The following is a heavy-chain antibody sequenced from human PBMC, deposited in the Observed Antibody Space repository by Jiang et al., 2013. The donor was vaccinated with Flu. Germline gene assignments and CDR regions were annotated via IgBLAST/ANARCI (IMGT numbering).Heavy chain of an antibody. CDR3: ARRGYSFGLDAFDV. J-gene: IGHJ3*01. Sequence: ETLSLTCTVSGGAITSHYWSWIRQPPGRGLEWIGYIYYSGTTNYNPSLESRVTISVDKSKNQFSLKMRSVTAADTTVYYCARRGYSFGLDAFDVWGQGTMVAVSS. D-gene: IGHD5-18*01. CDR2: IYYSGTT. CDR1: GGAITSHY. V-gene: IGHV4-59*08.